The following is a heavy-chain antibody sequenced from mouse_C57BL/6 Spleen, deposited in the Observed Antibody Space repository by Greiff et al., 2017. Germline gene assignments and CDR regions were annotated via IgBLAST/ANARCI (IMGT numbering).Heavy chain of an antibody. D-gene: IGHD1-1*01. CDR1: GYTFTDYY. V-gene: IGHV1-26*01. Sequence: EVQLQQSGPELVKPGASVKISCKASGYTFTDYYMNWVKQSHGKSLEWIGDLNPNNGGTSYTQKFKGKATLTVDKSSSTAYMELRSLTSEDSAVYYGARECGSSPCDIDVWGTGTTVTVSS. CDR2: LNPNNGGT. J-gene: IGHJ1*03. CDR3: ARECGSSPCDIDV.